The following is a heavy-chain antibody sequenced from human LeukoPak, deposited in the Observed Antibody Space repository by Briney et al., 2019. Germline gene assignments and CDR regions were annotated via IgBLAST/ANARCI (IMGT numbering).Heavy chain of an antibody. CDR1: GFTFSSYA. V-gene: IGHV3-23*01. CDR3: AKEPDGSGSHYSHFDY. D-gene: IGHD3-10*01. J-gene: IGHJ4*02. Sequence: PWGSLRLSCAASGFTFSSYAMSWVRQAPEKGLEWVSAISGGGGRTYYTDSVKGRLTISRDNSKNTLYLQLNSLIVEDTAVYYCAKEPDGSGSHYSHFDYWGQGTLVTVSS. CDR2: ISGGGGRT.